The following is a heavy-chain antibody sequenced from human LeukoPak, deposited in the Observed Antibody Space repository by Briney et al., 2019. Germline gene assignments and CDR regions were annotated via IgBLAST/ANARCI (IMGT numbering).Heavy chain of an antibody. J-gene: IGHJ3*02. D-gene: IGHD6-19*01. CDR3: ARGSVAVAGRGAFDI. Sequence: SETLSLTCAVYGGSFSGYYWNWIRQSPGEGLEWIGENNHSGSTNYNPSLKSRVTISVDTSKNQFSLKLSSVTAADTAVYYCARGSVAVAGRGAFDIWGQGTMVTVSS. V-gene: IGHV4-34*01. CDR2: NNHSGST. CDR1: GGSFSGYY.